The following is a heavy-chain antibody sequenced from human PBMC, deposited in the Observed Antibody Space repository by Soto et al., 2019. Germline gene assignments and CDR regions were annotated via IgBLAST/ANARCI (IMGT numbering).Heavy chain of an antibody. V-gene: IGHV3-7*01. J-gene: IGHJ4*02. CDR3: ITSVTTPDY. D-gene: IGHD4-17*01. CDR1: GFTLSSYW. CDR2: IKQDGSQK. Sequence: EVQLVESGGGLVQPGGSLRLSCAASGFTLSSYWMNWVRLAPGKGLEWVANIKQDGSQKNYVDSVKGRFTISRDSAKNSLYLQMSGLIDEDADGYYCITSVTTPDYWGPGTMVTGSS.